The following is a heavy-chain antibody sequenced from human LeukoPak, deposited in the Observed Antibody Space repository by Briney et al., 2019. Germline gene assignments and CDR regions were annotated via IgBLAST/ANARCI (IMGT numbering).Heavy chain of an antibody. J-gene: IGHJ6*03. D-gene: IGHD2-2*01. CDR2: IYYSGST. Sequence: SETLSLTCTVSGGSISSSSYYWGWIRQPPGKGLEWIGSIYYSGSTYYNPSLKSRVTISVDTSKNQFSLKLSSVTAADTAVYYCARLHPYQRFSGYYMDVWGQGTTVTVSS. CDR3: ARLHPYQRFSGYYMDV. V-gene: IGHV4-39*01. CDR1: GGSISSSSYY.